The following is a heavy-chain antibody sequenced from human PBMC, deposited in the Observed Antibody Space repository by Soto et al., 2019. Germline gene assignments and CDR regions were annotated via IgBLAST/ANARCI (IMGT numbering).Heavy chain of an antibody. J-gene: IGHJ6*02. V-gene: IGHV1-69*01. D-gene: IGHD2-15*01. Sequence: VQLVQSGAELKKPGSSVKVSCTASGGTFSSYAISWVRQAPGQGLEWMGGIIPIVGTANYAQKFQGRVTIAADDSRSTAYMELCSLGYEDTAVYYCARAGGGSSYYYYGMDVWGQGTTVTVSS. CDR1: GGTFSSYA. CDR3: ARAGGGSSYYYYGMDV. CDR2: IIPIVGTA.